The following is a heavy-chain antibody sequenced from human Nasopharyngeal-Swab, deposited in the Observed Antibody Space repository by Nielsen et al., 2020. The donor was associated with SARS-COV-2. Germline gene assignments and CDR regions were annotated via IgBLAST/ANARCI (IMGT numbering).Heavy chain of an antibody. CDR2: IYPGDSDT. CDR1: GYSFTSYW. CDR3: ARLLLWFGELMFDY. V-gene: IGHV5-51*01. D-gene: IGHD3-10*01. J-gene: IGHJ4*02. Sequence: KVSCKGPGYSFTSYWIGWVRQMPGKGLEWMGIIYPGDSDTRYSPSFQGQVTISADKSISTAYLQWSSLKASDTAMYYCARLLLWFGELMFDYWGQGTLVTVSS.